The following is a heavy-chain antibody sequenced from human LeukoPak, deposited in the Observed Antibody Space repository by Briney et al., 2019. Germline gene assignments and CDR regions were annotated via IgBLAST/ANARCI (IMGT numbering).Heavy chain of an antibody. CDR2: IYYSGST. CDR1: GGSTSSYY. Sequence: SETLSLTCSVSGGSTSSYYWSWIRQPPGKGLEWIGYIYYSGSTNYDPSLKSRVTISVDTSKNQFSLKLSSVTAADTAVYYCARGVSYYYYYYMDVWGKGTTVTISS. V-gene: IGHV4-59*01. D-gene: IGHD2-21*01. CDR3: ARGVSYYYYYYMDV. J-gene: IGHJ6*03.